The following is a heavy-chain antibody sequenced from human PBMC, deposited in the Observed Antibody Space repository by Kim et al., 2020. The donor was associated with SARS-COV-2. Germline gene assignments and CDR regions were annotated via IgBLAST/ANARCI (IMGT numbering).Heavy chain of an antibody. J-gene: IGHJ6*03. CDR2: IWYDGSNK. V-gene: IGHV3-33*01. CDR3: ASGYYYGSGSLIMDV. CDR1: GFTFSSYG. D-gene: IGHD3-10*01. Sequence: GGSLRLSCAASGFTFSSYGMHWVRQAPGKGLEWVAVIWYDGSNKYYADSVKGRFTISRDNSKNTLYLQMNSLRAEDTAVYYCASGYYYGSGSLIMDVWGKGTTVTVSS.